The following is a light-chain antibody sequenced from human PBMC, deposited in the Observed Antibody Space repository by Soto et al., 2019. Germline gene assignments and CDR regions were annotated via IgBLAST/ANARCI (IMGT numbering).Light chain of an antibody. Sequence: QSLLTQPASVSGTPGQSITISCTGTSSDIGGYKYGSWYQHQPGKAPKLIIFEVSNRPSGDSDRFSGPNSGSTASLTISGLQAEDEADYYCTSYSRYSVLVFGGGTKVTVL. CDR2: EVS. CDR1: SSDIGGYKY. V-gene: IGLV2-14*01. J-gene: IGLJ3*02. CDR3: TSYSRYSVLV.